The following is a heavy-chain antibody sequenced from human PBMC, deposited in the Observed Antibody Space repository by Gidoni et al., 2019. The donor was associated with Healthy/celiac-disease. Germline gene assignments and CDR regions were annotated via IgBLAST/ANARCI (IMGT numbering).Heavy chain of an antibody. D-gene: IGHD3-10*01. J-gene: IGHJ4*02. V-gene: IGHV1-58*01. Sequence: QMQLVQSGPEVKKPGTSVKVSCKASGFTFTSSAVQWVRQARGQRLEWIGWIVVGSGNTNYAQKFQERVTITRDMSTSTAYMELSSLRSEDTAVYYCAAANPYYGLLRPHFDYWGQGTLVTVSS. CDR2: IVVGSGNT. CDR1: GFTFTSSA. CDR3: AAANPYYGLLRPHFDY.